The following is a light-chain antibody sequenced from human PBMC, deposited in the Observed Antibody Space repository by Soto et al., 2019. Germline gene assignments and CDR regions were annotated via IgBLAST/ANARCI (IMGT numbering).Light chain of an antibody. CDR1: QSVSSN. V-gene: IGKV3-15*01. Sequence: EIVMTQSPSTLPVSPGERATLSCGASQSVSSNLAWYQQKPGQAPRLLIYGASTRATGIPARFSGSGSGTEFTLTISSLKYEDFAVYYCQQYNNWPVTFGQGTRLEI. J-gene: IGKJ5*01. CDR3: QQYNNWPVT. CDR2: GAS.